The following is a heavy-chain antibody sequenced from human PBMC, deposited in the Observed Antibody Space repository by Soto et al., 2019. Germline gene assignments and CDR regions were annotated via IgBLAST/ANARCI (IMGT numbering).Heavy chain of an antibody. D-gene: IGHD1-26*01. V-gene: IGHV1-8*01. CDR1: GYTFTSYD. J-gene: IGHJ4*02. CDR3: ARGLSYRQD. Sequence: QVQLVQSGAEVKKPGASVKVSCKASGYTFTSYDIYWVRQATGQGLEWMGWMHPNSGNTGYAQKFPGRVTMTRNTSITTAYMELSSLTSEDTAVYYCARGLSYRQDWGQGTLVTVSS. CDR2: MHPNSGNT.